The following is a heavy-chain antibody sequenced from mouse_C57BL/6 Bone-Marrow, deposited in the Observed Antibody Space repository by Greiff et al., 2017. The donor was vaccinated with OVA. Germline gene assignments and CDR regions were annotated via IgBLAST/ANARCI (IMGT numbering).Heavy chain of an antibody. V-gene: IGHV5-4*01. CDR3: ERDLYDYDEGYAMDY. D-gene: IGHD2-4*01. Sequence: DVMLVESGGGLVKPGGSLKLSCAASGFTFSSYAMSWVRQTPEKRLEWVATISDGGSYTYYPDNVKGRFTISRDNAKNNLYLQMSHLKSEDTAMYYCERDLYDYDEGYAMDYWGQGTSVTVSS. CDR1: GFTFSSYA. CDR2: ISDGGSYT. J-gene: IGHJ4*01.